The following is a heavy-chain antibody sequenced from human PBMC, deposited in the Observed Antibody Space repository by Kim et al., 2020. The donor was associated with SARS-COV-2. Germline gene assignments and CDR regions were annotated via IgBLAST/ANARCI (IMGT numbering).Heavy chain of an antibody. CDR1: GGSFSGYY. D-gene: IGHD3-3*01. CDR3: ARGQVLRFLEWARRDAFDI. Sequence: SETLSLTCAVYGGSFSGYYWSWIRQPPGKGLEWIGEINHSGSTNYNPSLKSRVTISVDTSKNQFSLKLSSVTAADTAVYYCARGQVLRFLEWARRDAFDIWGQGTMVTVSS. CDR2: INHSGST. V-gene: IGHV4-34*01. J-gene: IGHJ3*02.